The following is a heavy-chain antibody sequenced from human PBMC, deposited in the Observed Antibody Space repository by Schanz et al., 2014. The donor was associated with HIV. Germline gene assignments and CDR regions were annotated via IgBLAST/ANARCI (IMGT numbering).Heavy chain of an antibody. J-gene: IGHJ4*02. D-gene: IGHD1-26*01. CDR3: ARDRISTVGAPHFDL. V-gene: IGHV3-7*01. CDR1: GFSLSGYG. Sequence: EVQLVESGGGLVKPGGSLRLSCAASGFSLSGYGMNWVRQAPGKGLEWMASIKTDGTEKYYVDSVKGRFTIYRDNAKKSLYLQMNSLRTEDTAVYYCARDRISTVGAPHFDLWGQGTLVTVSS. CDR2: IKTDGTEK.